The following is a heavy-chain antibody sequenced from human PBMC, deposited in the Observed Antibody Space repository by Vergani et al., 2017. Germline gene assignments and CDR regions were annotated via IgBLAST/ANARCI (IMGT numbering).Heavy chain of an antibody. Sequence: EVQLVESGGGLVQPGGSLRLSCAASGFTFSSYSMNWVRQAPGKGLEWVSYISSSSSTIYYADSVKGRFTISRDNAKNSLYLQMNSLRYEDTAVYYCARVGWELLSWGQGTLVTVSS. CDR1: GFTFSSYS. CDR3: ARVGWELLS. D-gene: IGHD1-26*01. J-gene: IGHJ4*02. CDR2: ISSSSSTI. V-gene: IGHV3-48*02.